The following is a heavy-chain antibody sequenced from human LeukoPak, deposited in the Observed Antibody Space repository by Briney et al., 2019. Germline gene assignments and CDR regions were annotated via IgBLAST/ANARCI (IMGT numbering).Heavy chain of an antibody. CDR2: IIPIFGTA. D-gene: IGHD1-14*01. Sequence: SVKVSCKASGGTFSSYAISWVRQAPGQGLEWMGGIIPIFGTANYAQKFQGRVTITADESTSTAYMELSSLRSEDTAVYYCASLKTVLGSGPGAFEIWGQGTMVTVSS. CDR1: GGTFSSYA. CDR3: ASLKTVLGSGPGAFEI. V-gene: IGHV1-69*13. J-gene: IGHJ3*02.